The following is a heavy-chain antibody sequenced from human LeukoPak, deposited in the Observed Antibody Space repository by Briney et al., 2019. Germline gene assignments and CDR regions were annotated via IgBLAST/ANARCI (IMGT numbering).Heavy chain of an antibody. CDR1: GFTFSSYA. Sequence: PGGSLRLSCAASGFTFSSYAMHWVRQAPGKGLEWVAVTSYDGSNKYYADSVKGRFTISRDNSKNTLYLQMNSLRAEDTAVYYCARERYDFWSGYVDYWGQGTLVTVSS. J-gene: IGHJ4*02. CDR2: TSYDGSNK. D-gene: IGHD3-3*01. CDR3: ARERYDFWSGYVDY. V-gene: IGHV3-30-3*01.